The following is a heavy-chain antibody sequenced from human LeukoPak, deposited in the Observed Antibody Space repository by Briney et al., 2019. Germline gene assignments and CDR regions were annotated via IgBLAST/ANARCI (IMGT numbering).Heavy chain of an antibody. Sequence: SETLSLTCAVYGGSFSGYYWSWIRQPPGKGLEWIGEINHSGSTNYNPSLKSRVTISVDTSKNQFSLKLSSVTAADTAVYYCARVRNDFWSGYRNWFDPWGQGTLVTVSS. D-gene: IGHD3-3*01. CDR2: INHSGST. V-gene: IGHV4-34*01. J-gene: IGHJ5*02. CDR1: GGSFSGYY. CDR3: ARVRNDFWSGYRNWFDP.